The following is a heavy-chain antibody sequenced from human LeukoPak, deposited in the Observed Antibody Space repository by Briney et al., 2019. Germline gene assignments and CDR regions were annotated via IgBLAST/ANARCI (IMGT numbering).Heavy chain of an antibody. V-gene: IGHV3-23*01. D-gene: IGHD2-15*01. CDR3: AKDRCSGGSCYSSFGY. Sequence: GGSLRLSCAASGFTFNSYAMSWVRQAPGKGLEWVSAISGSGGSTYYADSVKGRFTISRDNSKNTLYLQMNSLRAEDTAVYYCAKDRCSGGSCYSSFGYWGQGTLVTVSS. CDR2: ISGSGGST. CDR1: GFTFNSYA. J-gene: IGHJ4*02.